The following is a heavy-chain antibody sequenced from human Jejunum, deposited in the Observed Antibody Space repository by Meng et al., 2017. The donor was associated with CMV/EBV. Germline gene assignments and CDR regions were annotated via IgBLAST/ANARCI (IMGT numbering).Heavy chain of an antibody. J-gene: IGHJ4*02. Sequence: GFTFGTYGMSWVRQAPGKGLEWVSGFSTSGGAPFYADSVQGRFTLSRDQSNSTLYLQMNSLRADDTAIYYCAKDGSRSSSWQRFDSWGQGTLVTVSS. V-gene: IGHV3-23*01. CDR2: FSTSGGAP. D-gene: IGHD6-13*01. CDR1: GFTFGTYG. CDR3: AKDGSRSSSWQRFDS.